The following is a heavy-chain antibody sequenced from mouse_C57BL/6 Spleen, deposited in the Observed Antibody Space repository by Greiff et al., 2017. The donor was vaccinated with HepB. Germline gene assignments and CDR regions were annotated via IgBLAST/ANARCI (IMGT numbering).Heavy chain of an antibody. CDR3: ARERAGTWRGFDY. D-gene: IGHD4-1*01. CDR2: IDPSDSYT. CDR1: GYTFTSYW. J-gene: IGHJ2*01. Sequence: VQLQESGAELVMPGASVKLSCKASGYTFTSYWMHWVKQRPGQGLEWIGEIDPSDSYTNYNQKFKGKSTLTVDKSSSTAYMQLSSLTSEDSAVYYCARERAGTWRGFDYWGQGTTLTVSS. V-gene: IGHV1-69*01.